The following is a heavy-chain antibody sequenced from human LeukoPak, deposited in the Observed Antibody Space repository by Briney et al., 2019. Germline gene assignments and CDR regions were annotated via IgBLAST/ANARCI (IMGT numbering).Heavy chain of an antibody. V-gene: IGHV3-33*01. Sequence: GGSLRLSCAASGFTFSSYGMHWVRQAPGKGLEWVAVIWYDGSNKYYADSVEGRFTISRDNSKNTLYLQMNSLRAEDTAVYYCARDRRSAMKSSGYFDYWGQGTLVTVSS. J-gene: IGHJ4*02. CDR2: IWYDGSNK. D-gene: IGHD3-22*01. CDR1: GFTFSSYG. CDR3: ARDRRSAMKSSGYFDY.